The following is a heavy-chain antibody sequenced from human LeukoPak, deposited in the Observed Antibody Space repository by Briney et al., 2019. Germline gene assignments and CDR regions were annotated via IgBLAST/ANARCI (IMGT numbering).Heavy chain of an antibody. CDR1: GFTFSDYY. CDR3: ARDARTAMTKGGRDY. Sequence: PGGPLRLSCAASGFTFSDYYMSWIRQAPGKGLEWVSYISSSSSYTNYADSVKGRFTISRDNAKNSLYLQMNSLRAEDTAVYYCARDARTAMTKGGRDYWGQGTLVTVSS. V-gene: IGHV3-11*05. D-gene: IGHD5-18*01. CDR2: ISSSSSYT. J-gene: IGHJ4*02.